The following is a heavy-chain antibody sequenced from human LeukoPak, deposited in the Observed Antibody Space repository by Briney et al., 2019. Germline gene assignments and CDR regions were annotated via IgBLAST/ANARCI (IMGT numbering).Heavy chain of an antibody. CDR1: GYTFTSYY. CDR2: INPSGGST. V-gene: IGHV1-46*03. J-gene: IGHJ6*02. D-gene: IGHD3-9*01. CDR3: AVGILTGYYYYYYGMDV. Sequence: ASVKVSCKASGYTFTSYYMHWVRQAPGQGLEWMGIINPSGGSTSYAQKFQGRVTMTRDTSTSTVYMELSSLRSEDTAVYYCAVGILTGYYYYYYGMDVWGQGTTVTVSS.